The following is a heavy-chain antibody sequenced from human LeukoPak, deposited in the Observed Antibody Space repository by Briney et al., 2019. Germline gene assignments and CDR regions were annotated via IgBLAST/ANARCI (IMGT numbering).Heavy chain of an antibody. CDR1: GFTFSSYA. V-gene: IGHV3-30*04. CDR3: ARVDSSGWSPSSYAFDI. D-gene: IGHD6-19*01. CDR2: ISYDGSNK. J-gene: IGHJ3*02. Sequence: PGGPLRLSCAASGFTFSSYAMHWVRQAPGKGLEWVAVISYDGSNKYYADSVKGRFTISRDNSKNTLYLQMNSLRAEDTAVYYCARVDSSGWSPSSYAFDIWGQGTMVTVSS.